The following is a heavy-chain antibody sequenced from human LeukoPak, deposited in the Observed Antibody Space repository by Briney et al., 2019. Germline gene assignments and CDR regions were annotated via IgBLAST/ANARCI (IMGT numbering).Heavy chain of an antibody. V-gene: IGHV4-59*08. CDR2: IYYSGST. D-gene: IGHD1-1*01. CDR3: ARTRNLNYYFDY. Sequence: SETLSLTCTVSGGSISSYYWSWIRQPPGKGLEWIGYIYYSGSTYYNPSLKSRVTISVDTSKNQFSLKLSSVTAADTAVYYCARTRNLNYYFDYWGQGTLVTVSS. CDR1: GGSISSYY. J-gene: IGHJ4*02.